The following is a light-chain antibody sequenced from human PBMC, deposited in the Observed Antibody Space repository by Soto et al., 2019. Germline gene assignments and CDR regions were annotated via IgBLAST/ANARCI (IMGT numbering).Light chain of an antibody. Sequence: DIQMTQSPSSLSASVGDRLAITCRASQSITTYLNWYQHKPGEAPKLLIYAASSLQSGVPSRFSGIGSGTDFTLTISSVQTEDIATYYCQQSYTTPTFGQGPKVEIK. V-gene: IGKV1-39*01. CDR2: AAS. CDR1: QSITTY. J-gene: IGKJ1*01. CDR3: QQSYTTPT.